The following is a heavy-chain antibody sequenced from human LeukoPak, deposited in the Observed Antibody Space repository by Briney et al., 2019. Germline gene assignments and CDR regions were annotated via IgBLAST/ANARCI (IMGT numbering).Heavy chain of an antibody. V-gene: IGHV3-48*02. J-gene: IGHJ3*02. Sequence: GGSLRLSCAASGFTFSIYSMNWVRQAPGKGREWLSYISHSSSAISYADSVKGRFSISRDYAENSLYLHMNNLRDEDTAVYYCARDRDYAFDIWGQGTMVTVSS. CDR2: ISHSSSAI. D-gene: IGHD3-10*01. CDR3: ARDRDYAFDI. CDR1: GFTFSIYS.